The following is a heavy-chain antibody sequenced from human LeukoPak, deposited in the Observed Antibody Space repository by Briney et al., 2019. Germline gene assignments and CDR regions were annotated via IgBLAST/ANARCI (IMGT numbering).Heavy chain of an antibody. CDR1: GYTFTSYY. Sequence: ASVKVSCKASGYTFTSYYMHWVRQAPGQGLEWMGIINPSGGSTSYAQKFQGRVTMTRDTSTSTVYMELSSLRSEDTAMYYCARDGVGYCSSTICYKFDPWGQGTLVPVSS. V-gene: IGHV1-46*01. J-gene: IGHJ5*02. CDR2: INPSGGST. CDR3: ARDGVGYCSSTICYKFDP. D-gene: IGHD2-2*02.